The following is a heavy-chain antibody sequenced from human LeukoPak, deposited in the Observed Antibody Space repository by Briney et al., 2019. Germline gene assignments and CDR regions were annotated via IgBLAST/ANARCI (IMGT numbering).Heavy chain of an antibody. D-gene: IGHD5-12*01. CDR3: ARSRTRWLVADYFHF. V-gene: IGHV3-30*03. J-gene: IGHJ4*02. Sequence: GGSLRLSCSVSGFEFSGYVIHWIRQAPGKGLEWVAAMSHDGVKAHYADSEKGRFITSRDNFANAAYLQMDRLRLEDTATYFCARSRTRWLVADYFHFWGQGTLVIVSS. CDR2: MSHDGVKA. CDR1: GFEFSGYV.